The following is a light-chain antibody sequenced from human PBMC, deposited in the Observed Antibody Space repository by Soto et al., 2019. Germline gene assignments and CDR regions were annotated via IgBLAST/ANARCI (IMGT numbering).Light chain of an antibody. J-gene: IGLJ1*01. V-gene: IGLV2-14*01. CDR1: SSDVGSFNY. Sequence: QSVLTQPASVSGSPGQSITISCTATSSDVGSFNYVSWYQHHPGKAPKLMIYEVTSRPSGVSNRFSGSKSGNTASLTISGLQAEDAADYYCVSYATSTTLYVFGSGTKVTVL. CDR3: VSYATSTTLYV. CDR2: EVT.